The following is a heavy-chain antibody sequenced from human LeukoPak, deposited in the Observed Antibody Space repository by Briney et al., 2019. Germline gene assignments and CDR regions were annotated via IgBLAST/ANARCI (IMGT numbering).Heavy chain of an antibody. CDR1: GFTFSSYS. Sequence: GGSLRLSCAASGFTFSSYSMNWVRQVPGKGLEWVSYISSSSSPIFYADSVKGRFTISRDNAKNSLYLQMNSLRAEDTAVYYCARRAYYFDYWGQGTLVTVSS. J-gene: IGHJ4*02. CDR3: ARRAYYFDY. V-gene: IGHV3-48*04. CDR2: ISSSSSPI.